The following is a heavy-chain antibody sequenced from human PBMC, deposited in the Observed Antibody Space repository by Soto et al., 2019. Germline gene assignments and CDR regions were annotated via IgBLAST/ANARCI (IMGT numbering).Heavy chain of an antibody. V-gene: IGHV3-23*01. D-gene: IGHD6-25*01. CDR1: GFTFSSYA. Sequence: PGGSLRLSCAASGFTFSSYAMSWVRQAPGKGLEWVSAISGSGGSTYYADSVKGRFTISRENSKNTLYLQMNSLRAEDTGVYYCAKAVVVGGCLDLWGQGTIVTVYS. CDR2: ISGSGGST. J-gene: IGHJ4*02. CDR3: AKAVVVGGCLDL.